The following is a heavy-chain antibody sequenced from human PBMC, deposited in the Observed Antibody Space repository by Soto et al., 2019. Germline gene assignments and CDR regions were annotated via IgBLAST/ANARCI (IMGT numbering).Heavy chain of an antibody. CDR2: IGAGTGDT. J-gene: IGHJ6*03. Sequence: QDQLVQSGAEVKKPGASVKVSCKASGYTFTRYDMHWVRQAPGQRLEWMGWIGAGTGDTRYSQKFQGRVSITRDTSASTAYMELNSLRSEDTAVYYCARVTRHNYYYDMDVWGKGTTVTVSS. CDR3: ARVTRHNYYYDMDV. D-gene: IGHD6-6*01. V-gene: IGHV1-3*01. CDR1: GYTFTRYD.